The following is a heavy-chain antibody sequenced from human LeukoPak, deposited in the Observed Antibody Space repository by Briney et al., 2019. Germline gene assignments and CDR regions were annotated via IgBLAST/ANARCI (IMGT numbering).Heavy chain of an antibody. CDR2: ITTGGPNT. Sequence: GGSLRLSCTASGFTFSSYTMSWVRQAPGKGLRWVSTITTGGPNTYYADSVKGRFTVSRDDSKDTLYLQMNSLRAEDTAVYYCAKDGGLWVSAHWGDSWGRGTLVTVSS. CDR1: GFTFSSYT. D-gene: IGHD7-27*01. CDR3: AKDGGLWVSAHWGDS. J-gene: IGHJ4*02. V-gene: IGHV3-23*01.